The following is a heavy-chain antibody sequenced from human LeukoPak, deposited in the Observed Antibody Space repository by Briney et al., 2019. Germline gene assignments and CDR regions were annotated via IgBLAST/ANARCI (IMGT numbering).Heavy chain of an antibody. CDR3: ARDSSGYYSAFDI. D-gene: IGHD3-22*01. Sequence: GESLKIPCKGSGYSFTSYWIGWVRQMPGKGLEWMGIIYPGDSDTRYSPSFQGQVTISADKSISIAYLQWSSLKASDTAMYYCARDSSGYYSAFDIWGQGTMVTVSS. J-gene: IGHJ3*02. V-gene: IGHV5-51*01. CDR1: GYSFTSYW. CDR2: IYPGDSDT.